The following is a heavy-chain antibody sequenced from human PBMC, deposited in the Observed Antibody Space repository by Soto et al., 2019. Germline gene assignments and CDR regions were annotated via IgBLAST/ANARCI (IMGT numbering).Heavy chain of an antibody. D-gene: IGHD3-10*01. V-gene: IGHV4-39*07. CDR3: ARLAYYDSGNHYFDY. Sequence: SETLSLTCTVSGGSISSGSYYWGWIRQPPGKGLEWIGYIYHSGSTYYNPSLKSRVTISVDRSKNQFSLRLNSVTAADTAVYYCARLAYYDSGNHYFDYWGQGALVTVS. J-gene: IGHJ4*02. CDR1: GGSISSGSYY. CDR2: IYHSGST.